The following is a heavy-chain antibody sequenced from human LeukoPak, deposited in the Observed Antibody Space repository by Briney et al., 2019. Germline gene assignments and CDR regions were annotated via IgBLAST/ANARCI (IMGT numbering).Heavy chain of an antibody. CDR1: GFTFSYYG. J-gene: IGHJ3*02. CDR2: MWSDGIRK. Sequence: GGSLGLSCATSGFTFSYYGIHWVRQAPGKGLEWVAVMWSDGIRKYYTDSVKGRFTVSRDTSKNTQYLEMSSLRVEDTAVYYCTRDADTSGHYDIFDIWGQGTMVTVSS. CDR3: TRDADTSGHYDIFDI. D-gene: IGHD6-19*01. V-gene: IGHV3-33*01.